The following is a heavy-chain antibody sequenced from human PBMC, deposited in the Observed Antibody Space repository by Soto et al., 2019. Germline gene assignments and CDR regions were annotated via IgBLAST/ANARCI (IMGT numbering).Heavy chain of an antibody. Sequence: SLRLSCAASGFTFSSYGMHWVRQAPGKGLEWVAVIWYDGSNKYYADSVKGRFTISRDNSKNTLYLQMNSLRAEDTAVYYCARATGYCSGGSRYSHLSAAYWGQGSLVTVSS. CDR3: ARATGYCSGGSRYSHLSAAY. CDR1: GFTFSSYG. J-gene: IGHJ4*02. D-gene: IGHD2-15*01. V-gene: IGHV3-33*01. CDR2: IWYDGSNK.